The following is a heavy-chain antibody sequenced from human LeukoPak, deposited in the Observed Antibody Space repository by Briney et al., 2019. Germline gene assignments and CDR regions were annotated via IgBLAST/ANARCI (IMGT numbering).Heavy chain of an antibody. J-gene: IGHJ4*02. Sequence: PSQTLSLTCAISGDSVSSNSAAWNRIRQSPSRGLEWLGRTYYRSKWHSYYAPSVKSRITINPDTSKNQFSLQLKSVTPEDTAVYYCARMVGLVSDFWGQGTLVTVSS. CDR3: ARMVGLVSDF. D-gene: IGHD3-10*01. V-gene: IGHV6-1*01. CDR2: TYYRSKWHS. CDR1: GDSVSSNSAA.